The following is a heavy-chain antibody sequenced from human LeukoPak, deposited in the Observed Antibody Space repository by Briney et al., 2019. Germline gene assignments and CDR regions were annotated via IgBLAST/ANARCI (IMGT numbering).Heavy chain of an antibody. D-gene: IGHD3-16*01. Sequence: SVKVSCKASGGTFSSYAISWVRQAPGQGLEWMGGIIPIFGTANYAQKFQGRVTITADESTSTAYMELSSLRSEDTAVYYCARDRRAAYYYYGMDVWGQGTTVTVSS. CDR1: GGTFSSYA. J-gene: IGHJ6*02. CDR3: ARDRRAAYYYYGMDV. CDR2: IIPIFGTA. V-gene: IGHV1-69*13.